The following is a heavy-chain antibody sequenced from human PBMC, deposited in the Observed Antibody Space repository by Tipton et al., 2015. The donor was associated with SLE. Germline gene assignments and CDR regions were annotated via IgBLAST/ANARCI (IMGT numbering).Heavy chain of an antibody. J-gene: IGHJ6*02. CDR1: GGSISSYY. V-gene: IGHV4-59*01. CDR3: ARDDGAGPYYYGMDV. D-gene: IGHD1-26*01. Sequence: TLSLTCTVSGGSISSYYWSWIRQPPGKGLEWFGYIYTSGCTNYNPSLKSRVAISVDTSKNQFSLKLSSVTAADTAVYYCARDDGAGPYYYGMDVWGQGTTVTVSS. CDR2: IYTSGCT.